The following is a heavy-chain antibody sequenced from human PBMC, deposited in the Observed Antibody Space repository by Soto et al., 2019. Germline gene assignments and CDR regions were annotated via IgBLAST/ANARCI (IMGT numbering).Heavy chain of an antibody. CDR3: AKGVMYSTKRLDV. Sequence: GGSLRLSCAASGFPFSEYGMTWVRQAPGRGLEWVSAMTGRGGSIHYAESVRGRFIISRDNSKNTLYLQMDRLRAGDTAVYYCAKGVMYSTKRLDVWGPGTKVNVSS. D-gene: IGHD2-8*01. J-gene: IGHJ6*02. V-gene: IGHV3-23*01. CDR1: GFPFSEYG. CDR2: MTGRGGSI.